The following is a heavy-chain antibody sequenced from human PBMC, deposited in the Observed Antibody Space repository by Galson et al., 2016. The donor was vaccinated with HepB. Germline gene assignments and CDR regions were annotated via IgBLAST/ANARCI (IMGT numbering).Heavy chain of an antibody. CDR2: IKQDGSEK. D-gene: IGHD2-8*01. CDR1: GFTFYTFA. Sequence: SLRLSCAASGFTFYTFAMTWVRQAPGKGLEWVANIKQDGSEKYYVDSVKGRFTISRDNAKNSLYLQMNSLRAEDTAVYYCAKVTRDWDPLPNGCWGQGTLVTVSS. V-gene: IGHV3-7*01. J-gene: IGHJ4*02. CDR3: AKVTRDWDPLPNGC.